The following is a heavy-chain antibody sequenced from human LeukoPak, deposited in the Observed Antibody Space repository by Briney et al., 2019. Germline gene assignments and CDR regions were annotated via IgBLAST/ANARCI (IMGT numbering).Heavy chain of an antibody. CDR2: IYYSGST. Sequence: SETLSLTCTVSGGSISSGGHYWSWIRQHPGKGLEWIGYIYYSGSTYYDPSLKSRVTISVDTSKNQFSLKLSSVTAADTAVYYCARDQGICSSTSCYPDAFDIWGQGTMVTVSS. CDR3: ARDQGICSSTSCYPDAFDI. CDR1: GGSISSGGHY. D-gene: IGHD2-2*01. J-gene: IGHJ3*02. V-gene: IGHV4-31*03.